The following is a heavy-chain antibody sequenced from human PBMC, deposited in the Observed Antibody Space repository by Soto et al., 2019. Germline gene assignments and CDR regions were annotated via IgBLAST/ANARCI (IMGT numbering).Heavy chain of an antibody. J-gene: IGHJ6*02. D-gene: IGHD1-26*01. CDR2: ISYDGSNK. V-gene: IGHV3-30*18. Sequence: QVQLVESGGGVVQPGRSLRLSCAASGFTFSSYGMHWVRQAPGEGLEWVAVISYDGSNKYYADSVKGRFTISRDNSKNTLYLQMNSLRAEDTAVYYCAKDVVVGATPGLGDYYHYYGMDVWGQGTTVTVSS. CDR1: GFTFSSYG. CDR3: AKDVVVGATPGLGDYYHYYGMDV.